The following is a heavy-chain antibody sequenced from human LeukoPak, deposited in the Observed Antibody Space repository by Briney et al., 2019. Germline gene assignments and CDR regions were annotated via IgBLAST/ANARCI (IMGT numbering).Heavy chain of an antibody. CDR1: GGSISSSSYY. Sequence: SETLSLTCTVSGGSISSSSYYWGWIRQPPGKGLEWIGYIYYSGSTNYNPSLKSRVTISVDTSKNQFSLKLSSVTAADTAVYYCARVRDSSGWYYYFDYWGQGTLVTVSS. CDR2: IYYSGST. D-gene: IGHD6-19*01. V-gene: IGHV4-61*05. CDR3: ARVRDSSGWYYYFDY. J-gene: IGHJ4*02.